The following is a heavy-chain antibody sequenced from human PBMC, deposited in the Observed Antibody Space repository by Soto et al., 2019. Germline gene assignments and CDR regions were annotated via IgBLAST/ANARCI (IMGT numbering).Heavy chain of an antibody. CDR2: IYTAGGT. Sequence: GALRLSCAASGFTVSNTYMTWVRQPPGKGLECVSVIYTAGGTNYADSVKGRFIISRDNSKNTLYLQMNSLRAEDTAVYYCARALPVAKGGFDPWGQGTLVTVSS. D-gene: IGHD2-2*01. CDR3: ARALPVAKGGFDP. V-gene: IGHV3-53*01. J-gene: IGHJ5*02. CDR1: GFTVSNTY.